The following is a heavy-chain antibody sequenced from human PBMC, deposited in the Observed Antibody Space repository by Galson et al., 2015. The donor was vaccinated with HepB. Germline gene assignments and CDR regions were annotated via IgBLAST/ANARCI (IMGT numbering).Heavy chain of an antibody. D-gene: IGHD2-2*01. CDR1: GFTFTNYA. J-gene: IGHJ4*02. CDR2: ISGSGNSI. CDR3: ARSVPAAL. V-gene: IGHV3-23*01. Sequence: SPRLPCGASGFTFTNYAMTWVRQDPGKGLEGVSPISGSGNSIYYADSVKGRFTISRDNSTKPPSLQMNSLRAEDTAVYYCARSVPAALWGQGTLVTVSS.